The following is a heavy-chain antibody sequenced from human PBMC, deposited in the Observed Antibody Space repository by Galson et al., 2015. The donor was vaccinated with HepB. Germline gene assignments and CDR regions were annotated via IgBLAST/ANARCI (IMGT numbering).Heavy chain of an antibody. D-gene: IGHD3-22*01. CDR1: GFTFSSYA. CDR3: ARDIRALYYYDSTVGY. V-gene: IGHV3-30-3*01. CDR2: ISYDGSNK. Sequence: SLRLSCAASGFTFSSYAMHWVRQAPGKGLEWVAVISYDGSNKYYADSVKGRFTISRDNSKNALYLQMNSPRAEDTAVYYCARDIRALYYYDSTVGYWGQGTLVTVSS. J-gene: IGHJ4*02.